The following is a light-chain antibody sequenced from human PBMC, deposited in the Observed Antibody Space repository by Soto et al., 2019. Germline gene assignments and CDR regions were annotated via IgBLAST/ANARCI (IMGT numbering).Light chain of an antibody. J-gene: IGKJ5*01. CDR3: HQYNNYSPST. CDR1: QNINSW. Sequence: DIQMTQSPSTLSASVGDRVTITCQASQNINSWLAWYQQKPGKAPKLLIYKASSLESGVPSRFSGSGSGTEYTLTISSLQPDDFATYYCHQYNNYSPSTFGQGTRLEIK. CDR2: KAS. V-gene: IGKV1-5*03.